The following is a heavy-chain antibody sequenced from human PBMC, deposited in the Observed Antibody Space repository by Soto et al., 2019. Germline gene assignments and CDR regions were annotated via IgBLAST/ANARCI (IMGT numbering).Heavy chain of an antibody. Sequence: EVQLLESGGGLVQPGGSLRVSCAASGFTFSSYVMSWVRQAPGKGLEWVSAISGSGGSTYYADAVKGRFTISRDNSKNTLYLQMNSLRAEDTAVYYCAKGYCSSTSCYYFDYWGQGTGVTVSS. CDR2: ISGSGGST. CDR1: GFTFSSYV. D-gene: IGHD2-2*01. V-gene: IGHV3-23*01. CDR3: AKGYCSSTSCYYFDY. J-gene: IGHJ4*02.